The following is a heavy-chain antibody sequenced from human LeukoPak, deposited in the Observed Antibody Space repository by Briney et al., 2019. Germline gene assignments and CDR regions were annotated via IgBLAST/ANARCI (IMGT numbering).Heavy chain of an antibody. CDR1: GFTFSSYA. J-gene: IGHJ3*02. CDR2: INWNGGST. V-gene: IGHV3-20*04. CDR3: ARRKYYYDSSGYYPWDGDAFDI. D-gene: IGHD3-22*01. Sequence: PGGSLRLSCVVSGFTFSSYAMSWVRQAPGKGLEWVSGINWNGGSTGYADSVKGRFTISRDNAKNSLYLQMNSLRAEDTALYYCARRKYYYDSSGYYPWDGDAFDIWGQGTMVTVSS.